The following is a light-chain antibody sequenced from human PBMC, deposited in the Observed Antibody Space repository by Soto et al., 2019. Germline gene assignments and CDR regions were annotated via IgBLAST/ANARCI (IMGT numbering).Light chain of an antibody. Sequence: QSALTQPPSASGFPGQSVTISCTGTSSTIGDFNSVSWYQHHPDKAPKLVIYEVNKQPSGVPDRFSGSKSGNTASLTVSGLQAEDEADYYCSSYAGSNCLFGGGTKLTVL. J-gene: IGLJ2*01. CDR3: SSYAGSNCL. CDR1: SSTIGDFNS. CDR2: EVN. V-gene: IGLV2-8*01.